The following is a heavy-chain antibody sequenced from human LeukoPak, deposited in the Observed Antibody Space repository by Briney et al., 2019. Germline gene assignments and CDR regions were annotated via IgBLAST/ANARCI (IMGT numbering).Heavy chain of an antibody. D-gene: IGHD5-24*01. J-gene: IGHJ4*02. Sequence: ASVKVSCKASGYTFTSYDINWVRQATGQGLEWMGWMNPNSGNTGYAQKFQGRVTMTRNTSISTAYMELSSLRSEDTAVYYCARGRRWLQLGVYWGQGTLVTVSS. V-gene: IGHV1-8*01. CDR2: MNPNSGNT. CDR1: GYTFTSYD. CDR3: ARGRRWLQLGVY.